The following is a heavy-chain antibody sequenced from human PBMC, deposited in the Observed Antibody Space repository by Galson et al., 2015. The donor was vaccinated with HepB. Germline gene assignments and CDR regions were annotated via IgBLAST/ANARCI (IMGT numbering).Heavy chain of an antibody. J-gene: IGHJ6*02. V-gene: IGHV3-11*01. CDR1: GFRFSDYN. Sequence: SLRLSCAASGFRFSDYNMNWIRQAPGKGLEWVSYIRSSDSTRYYADSVKGRFTISRDNAKNSLYLQMNSLRAEDTAVYYCARERVAIPPTGMDVWGQGTTVTVSS. CDR2: IRSSDSTR. D-gene: IGHD3-3*01. CDR3: ARERVAIPPTGMDV.